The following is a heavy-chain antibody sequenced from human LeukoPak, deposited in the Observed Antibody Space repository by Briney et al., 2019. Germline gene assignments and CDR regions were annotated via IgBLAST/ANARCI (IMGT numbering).Heavy chain of an antibody. J-gene: IGHJ4*02. D-gene: IGHD2-21*02. V-gene: IGHV3-21*01. Sequence: GGSLRLSCAASGFTFDGYTMNWVRQAPGKGLEWVASISSRSDYIYYADSVRGRFTVSRENAKNSLSLQMNTLRAEDTATYYCARAEASVTAFDFWSQGSLVTVSS. CDR1: GFTFDGYT. CDR2: ISSRSDYI. CDR3: ARAEASVTAFDF.